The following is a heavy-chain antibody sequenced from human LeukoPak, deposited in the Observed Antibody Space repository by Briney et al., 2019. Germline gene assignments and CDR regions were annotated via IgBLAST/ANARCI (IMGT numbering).Heavy chain of an antibody. Sequence: ASVKLSCKASGYTFTGYYMHWVRQAPGQGLGWMGGINLNSVGRNYAQEFQGRVNMTRATSISTAYMELIRLRSDDTAVYYCARWGGYCSGGSCYTPRYYYGMDVWGQGTTVTVSS. CDR1: GYTFTGYY. J-gene: IGHJ6*02. D-gene: IGHD2-15*01. V-gene: IGHV1-2*02. CDR2: INLNSVGR. CDR3: ARWGGYCSGGSCYTPRYYYGMDV.